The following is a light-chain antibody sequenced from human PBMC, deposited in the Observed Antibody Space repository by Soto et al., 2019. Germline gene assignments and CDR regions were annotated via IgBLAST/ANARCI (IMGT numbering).Light chain of an antibody. CDR3: QQLTGYPFT. Sequence: IPLTQSPSSLSASVGDRVTITCRASQGISSYLAWYQQKPGKAPKLLIYAASTLQSGVPSRFSGSGSGTDFTLTISSLQPEDFATYHCQQLTGYPFTFGGGTKVEIK. V-gene: IGKV1-9*01. CDR2: AAS. CDR1: QGISSY. J-gene: IGKJ4*01.